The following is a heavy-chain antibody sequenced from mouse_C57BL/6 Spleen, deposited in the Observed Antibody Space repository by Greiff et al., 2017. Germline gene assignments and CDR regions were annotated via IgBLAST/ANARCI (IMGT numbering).Heavy chain of an antibody. CDR2: INPSNGGT. CDR3: AREGYHWYFDV. CDR1: GYTFTSYW. Sequence: QVQLQQPGTELVKPGASVKLSCTASGYTFTSYWLHWVKQRPGQGLEWIGNINPSNGGTNYNEKFKSKATLTVDKSSSTAYMQLSSLTSEDAAVYYCAREGYHWYFDVWGTGTTVTVSS. D-gene: IGHD2-2*01. V-gene: IGHV1-53*01. J-gene: IGHJ1*03.